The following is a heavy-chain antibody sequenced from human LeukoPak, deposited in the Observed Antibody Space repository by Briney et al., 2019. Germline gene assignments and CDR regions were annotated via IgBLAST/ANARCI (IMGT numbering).Heavy chain of an antibody. CDR1: GFTFNNYA. CDR3: ARGYCGGDCYGD. CDR2: ISSNGDST. Sequence: GGSLRLSCAASGFTFNNYAMTWVRQAPGKGLEWVTTISSNGDSTYYADSVKGRFTISRDNTKSSLYLQMNSLRAEDMAVYYCARGYCGGDCYGDWGQGTLVTVSS. V-gene: IGHV3-23*01. D-gene: IGHD2-21*02. J-gene: IGHJ1*01.